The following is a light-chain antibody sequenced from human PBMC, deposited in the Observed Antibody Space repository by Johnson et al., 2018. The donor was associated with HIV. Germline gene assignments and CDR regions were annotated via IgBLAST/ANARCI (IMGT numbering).Light chain of an antibody. J-gene: IGLJ1*01. Sequence: QPVLTQPPSVSGAPGQRVTISCTGSSSNIGAGYDVHWYQQFPGTAPQLLIYGNDNRPSGVPERFSGSKSGTSASLAITGLPAEDEADYYSQSYDNALSGSKVFGTGTEVTVL. CDR2: GND. CDR3: QSYDNALSGSKV. V-gene: IGLV1-40*01. CDR1: SSNIGAGYD.